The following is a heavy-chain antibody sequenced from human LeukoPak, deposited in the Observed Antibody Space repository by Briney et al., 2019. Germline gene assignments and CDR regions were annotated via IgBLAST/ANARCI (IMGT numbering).Heavy chain of an antibody. V-gene: IGHV3-74*01. J-gene: IGHJ5*02. CDR3: ARAQVGAPTDL. CDR2: IHGDGDSI. Sequence: PGGSLRLSCAASGFPFSSYAMYWVRQAPGKGLVWVARIHGDGDSISYADSVRGRFTISRDNAKDTLYLHMNSLRPEDTAVYYCARAQVGAPTDLWGQGTLVTASS. CDR1: GFPFSSYA. D-gene: IGHD1-26*01.